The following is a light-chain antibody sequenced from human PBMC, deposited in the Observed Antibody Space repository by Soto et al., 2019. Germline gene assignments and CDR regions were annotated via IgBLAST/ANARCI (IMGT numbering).Light chain of an antibody. CDR1: QSISSW. V-gene: IGKV1-5*01. CDR2: DAS. J-gene: IGKJ1*01. CDR3: QQYNSYSWT. Sequence: DIQMTQSPSTLSASVGDRVTITCRVSQSISSWLAWYQQKPGKAPKLLIYDASSLKSGVPSRFSGSGSGTEFTLTISSLQPDDFATYYCQQYNSYSWTFGQGTKVEIK.